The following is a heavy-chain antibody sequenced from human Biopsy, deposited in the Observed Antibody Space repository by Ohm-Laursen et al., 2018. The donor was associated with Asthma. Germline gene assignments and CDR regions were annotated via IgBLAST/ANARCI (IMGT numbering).Heavy chain of an antibody. Sequence: GSLRLSCTAPGFTFSGSWMIWVRQAPGKGLQWLALIKPDGSQTYYADSVEGRFSISRDNPKNSLYLQMSSLRGEDTAIYYCAILSWYASQYWGQGTLVTVSS. V-gene: IGHV3-7*01. J-gene: IGHJ4*02. D-gene: IGHD2-2*01. CDR1: GFTFSGSW. CDR3: AILSWYASQY. CDR2: IKPDGSQT.